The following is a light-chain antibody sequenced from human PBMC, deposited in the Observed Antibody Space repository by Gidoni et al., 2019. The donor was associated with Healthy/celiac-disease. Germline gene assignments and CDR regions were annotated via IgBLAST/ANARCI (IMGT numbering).Light chain of an antibody. CDR2: AAS. CDR3: RQSYRALT. Sequence: DIQMTHSPSSLSASVGDRVTINCQASQSISSYLNWYQQKPGKAPKILIYAASSLQSGVPSRLNGSGSGTDFTLTISSLQREDFATYYCRQSYRALTFGGGTKVEIK. J-gene: IGKJ4*01. V-gene: IGKV1-39*01. CDR1: QSISSY.